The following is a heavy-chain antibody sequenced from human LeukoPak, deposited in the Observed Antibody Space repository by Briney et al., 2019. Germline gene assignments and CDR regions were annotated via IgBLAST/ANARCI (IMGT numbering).Heavy chain of an antibody. D-gene: IGHD2-15*01. J-gene: IGHJ4*02. CDR3: ATDRATQYFDY. CDR1: GFTFSTYA. CDR2: ISYDGSSK. Sequence: GGSLRLSCAASGFTFSTYAMHWVRQAPGKGLEWVALISYDGSSKYYADSVKGRFTISRDNSRNTLFLQMNSLRAEDTAVYYCATDRATQYFDYWGQGTLVSVSS. V-gene: IGHV3-30*04.